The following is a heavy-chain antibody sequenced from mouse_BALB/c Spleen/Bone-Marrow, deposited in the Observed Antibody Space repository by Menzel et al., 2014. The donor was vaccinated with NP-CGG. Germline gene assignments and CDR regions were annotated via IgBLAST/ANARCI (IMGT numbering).Heavy chain of an antibody. Sequence: EVHLVESGGGLVQPGGSRKLSCAASGFTFSSFGMHWVRQAPEKGLEWVAYISGGSSTIYYADTVKGRFTISRDNPKNTLFLQMTSLRSEDTAMYYCARGAARATWFAYWGQGTLVTVSA. CDR1: GFTFSSFG. V-gene: IGHV5-17*02. CDR3: ARGAARATWFAY. J-gene: IGHJ3*01. D-gene: IGHD3-1*01. CDR2: ISGGSSTI.